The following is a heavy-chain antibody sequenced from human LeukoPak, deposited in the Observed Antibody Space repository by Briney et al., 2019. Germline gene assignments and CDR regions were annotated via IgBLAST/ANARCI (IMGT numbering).Heavy chain of an antibody. CDR1: GYTFTGYY. CDR3: ARDKPAEAALDF. CDR2: INHNSGGT. J-gene: IGHJ4*02. Sequence: VASVKVSCKASGYTFTGYYIHWVRQAPGQGLEWMGWINHNSGGTNYAQKFQGRVTITRDRSINTAYMDLRSLTYDDTAVYYCARDKPAEAALDFWGQGTLVTVSS. V-gene: IGHV1-2*02.